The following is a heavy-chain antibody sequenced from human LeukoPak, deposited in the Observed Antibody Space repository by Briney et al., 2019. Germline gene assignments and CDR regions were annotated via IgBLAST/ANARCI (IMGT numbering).Heavy chain of an antibody. CDR2: SRDKAKSYST. Sequence: GGSLRLSCAASGFIFSDHYMEWVRQAPGKGLEWLARSRDKAKSYSTEHAASVKGRFTISRDNSKNSLYLQMNSLKTEDTAVYYCARRSNSYYTFDYWGQGTLVTVSS. CDR3: ARRSNSYYTFDY. D-gene: IGHD1-26*01. CDR1: GFIFSDHY. V-gene: IGHV3-72*01. J-gene: IGHJ4*02.